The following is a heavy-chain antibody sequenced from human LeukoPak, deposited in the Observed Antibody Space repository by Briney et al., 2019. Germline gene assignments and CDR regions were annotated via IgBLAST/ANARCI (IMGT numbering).Heavy chain of an antibody. J-gene: IGHJ4*02. CDR1: GFTFSSYS. D-gene: IGHD6-13*01. CDR3: ARDPAAVSSGGVY. Sequence: PGGSLRLSCAASGFTFSSYSMNWVRQAPGKGLEWGSSISSSSSYIYYADSVKGRFTISRDNAKNSLYLQMNSLRAEDTAVYYCARDPAAVSSGGVYWGQGTLVTVSS. CDR2: ISSSSSYI. V-gene: IGHV3-21*01.